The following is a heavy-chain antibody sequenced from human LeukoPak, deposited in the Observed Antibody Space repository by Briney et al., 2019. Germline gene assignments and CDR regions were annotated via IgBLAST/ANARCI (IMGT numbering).Heavy chain of an antibody. CDR1: GVTFSSYE. J-gene: IGHJ4*02. CDR3: ARDGYYYDSSGYSPFDY. Sequence: PGGSLRLSCAASGVTFSSYEMNWVRQAPGKGLEWVSCISSSGSTIYYADSVKGRFTISRDNAKNSLYLQMNSPRAEDTAVYYCARDGYYYDSSGYSPFDYWGQGTLVTVSS. CDR2: ISSSGSTI. V-gene: IGHV3-48*03. D-gene: IGHD3-22*01.